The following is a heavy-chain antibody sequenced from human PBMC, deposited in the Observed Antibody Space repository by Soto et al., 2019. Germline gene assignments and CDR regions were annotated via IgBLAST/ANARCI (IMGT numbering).Heavy chain of an antibody. CDR2: ISSSGSTI. CDR3: ARSPDSSGWYLSRYYYYMDV. V-gene: IGHV3-11*01. J-gene: IGHJ6*03. CDR1: GFTFSDYY. Sequence: GGSLRLSCAASGFTFSDYYMSWIRQAPGKGLEWVSYISSSGSTIYYADSVKGRFTISRDNAKNSLYLQMNSLRAEDTAVYYCARSPDSSGWYLSRYYYYMDVWGKGTTVTVSS. D-gene: IGHD6-19*01.